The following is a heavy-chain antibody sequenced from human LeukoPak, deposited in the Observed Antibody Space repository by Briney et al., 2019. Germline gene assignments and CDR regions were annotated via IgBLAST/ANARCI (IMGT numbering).Heavy chain of an antibody. CDR2: ISASNGAT. CDR3: ARVVVGATHNYFDP. J-gene: IGHJ5*02. V-gene: IGHV1-18*01. CDR1: GYTFTSYG. D-gene: IGHD2-15*01. Sequence: ASVKVSCKASGYTFTSYGLSWVRQAPGQGLEGMGWISASNGATNYAQKFQGRVTMTTETSTSTAYMELRSLRSDDTAVYYCARVVVGATHNYFDPWGQGTLVTVSS.